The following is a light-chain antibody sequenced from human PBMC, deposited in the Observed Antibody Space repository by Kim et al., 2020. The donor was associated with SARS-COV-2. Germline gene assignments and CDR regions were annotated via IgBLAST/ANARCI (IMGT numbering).Light chain of an antibody. CDR2: VNSDGSH. CDR3: QTWGTGIWV. Sequence: ASVKLTCTLSSGHSDKAISWHQQQPGKGPRPLMKVNSDGSHTKGDGIPDRFSGSSSGAERYLTVSSLQSEDEADYYCQTWGTGIWVFGGGTQLTVL. J-gene: IGLJ3*02. CDR1: SGHSDKA. V-gene: IGLV4-69*01.